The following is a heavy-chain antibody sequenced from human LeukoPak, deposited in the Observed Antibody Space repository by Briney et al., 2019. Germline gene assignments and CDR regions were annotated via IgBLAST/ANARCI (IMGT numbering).Heavy chain of an antibody. CDR3: ARTAEKYSSSWYWFDP. J-gene: IGHJ5*02. Sequence: TSETLSLTCTVSGGSISSYYWSWIRQPPGKGLEWIGYIYYRGSTNYNPSLKSRVTISVDTSKNQFSLKLSSVTAADTAVYYCARTAEKYSSSWYWFDPWGQGTLVTVSS. CDR1: GGSISSYY. V-gene: IGHV4-59*01. CDR2: IYYRGST. D-gene: IGHD6-13*01.